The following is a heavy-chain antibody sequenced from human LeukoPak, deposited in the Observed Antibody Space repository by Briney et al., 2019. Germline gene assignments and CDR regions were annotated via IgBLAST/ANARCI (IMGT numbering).Heavy chain of an antibody. Sequence: SETLSLTCTVSGGSISSYYWSWIRQPPGKGLEWIGYIYYSGSTNYNPSLKSRVTISVDTSKNQFSLKLSSVTAADTAVYYCARDAELYYDSSRTRIHFQHWGQGTLVTVSS. CDR1: GGSISSYY. V-gene: IGHV4-59*01. J-gene: IGHJ1*01. CDR2: IYYSGST. CDR3: ARDAELYYDSSRTRIHFQH. D-gene: IGHD3-22*01.